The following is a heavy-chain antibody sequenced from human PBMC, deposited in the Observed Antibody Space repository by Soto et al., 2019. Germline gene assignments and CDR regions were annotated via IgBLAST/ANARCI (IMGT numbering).Heavy chain of an antibody. D-gene: IGHD3-10*01. CDR3: XXXXXXXXXYTNWLDP. J-gene: IGHJ5*02. Sequence: QVHLMQSGAEVKKPGSSVKVSCKASGGTFGSDAITWVRXXXGQGLEWVGRIIPIFGTTNYAQNLQGRVTISADKSTLTSXXXXXXXXXXXXXXXXXXXXXXXXXXYTNWLDPWGQGTQVTVSS. CDR2: IIPIFGTT. V-gene: IGHV1-69*06. CDR1: GGTFGSDA.